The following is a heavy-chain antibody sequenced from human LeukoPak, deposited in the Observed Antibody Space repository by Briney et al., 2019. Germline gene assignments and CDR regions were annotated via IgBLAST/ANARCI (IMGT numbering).Heavy chain of an antibody. CDR2: FYHSGST. D-gene: IGHD6-13*01. V-gene: IGHV4-30-2*01. CDR1: GGSISSGGYY. CDR3: ARDRIAAAGTYFDY. J-gene: IGHJ4*02. Sequence: SEALSLTCTGSGGSISSGGYYWNWIRQPPGKGLEWIRYFYHSGSTYYNPSLKSRVTISVDRSKNQFSLKLSSVTAADTAIYYCARDRIAAAGTYFDYWGQGTLVTVSS.